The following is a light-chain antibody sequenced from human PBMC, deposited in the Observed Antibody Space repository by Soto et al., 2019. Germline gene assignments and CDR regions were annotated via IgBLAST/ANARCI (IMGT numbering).Light chain of an antibody. Sequence: QSALTQPASVSGSPGQSITSSCTGTSSDVGGYNYVSWYQQHPGKAPKLMIYDGSNRPSGVSNRFSGSKSGNTASLTISGLQAEDEADYYCSSYTRSSTVVFGGGTQLTVL. CDR2: DGS. CDR3: SSYTRSSTVV. J-gene: IGLJ2*01. CDR1: SSDVGGYNY. V-gene: IGLV2-14*01.